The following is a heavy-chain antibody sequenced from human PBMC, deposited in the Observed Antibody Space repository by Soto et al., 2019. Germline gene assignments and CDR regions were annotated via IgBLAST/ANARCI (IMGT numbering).Heavy chain of an antibody. V-gene: IGHV3-48*01. CDR2: INSGSTSV. D-gene: IGHD1-26*01. CDR3: ASSASPDAY. CDR1: GFTFNSYS. Sequence: EVQLVESGGGLAQPGGSLRLSCVASGFTFNSYSMNWVRQAPGKGLEWISYINSGSTSVFYADSVKGRFTISRDNAKNSLYLQMNSLRAEDTAVYYCASSASPDAYWGQGTLVTVSS. J-gene: IGHJ4*02.